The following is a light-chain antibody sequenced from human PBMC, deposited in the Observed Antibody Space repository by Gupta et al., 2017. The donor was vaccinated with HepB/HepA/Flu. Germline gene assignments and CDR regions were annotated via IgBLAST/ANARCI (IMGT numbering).Light chain of an antibody. CDR1: NLGSKS. CDR2: DDS. J-gene: IGLJ2*01. V-gene: IGLV3-21*03. CDR3: QVWDSSSDHVV. Sequence: SYVPTPPPSVSVAPGKTARITWGGNNLGSKSVHWYQQKPGQAPVLVVYDDSDRRSGIPERFSGANSGNTATLTISRVEAGDEADYYCQVWDSSSDHVVFGGGTKLTVL.